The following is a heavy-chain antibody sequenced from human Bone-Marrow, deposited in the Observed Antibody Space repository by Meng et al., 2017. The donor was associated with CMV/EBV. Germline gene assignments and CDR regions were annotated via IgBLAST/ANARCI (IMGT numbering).Heavy chain of an antibody. J-gene: IGHJ6*01. CDR3: ARAQKSALMTGMGV. Sequence: GGSLRLSCAASGVTFDDYTMYWVRQTPGKGLEWVSAISWNSAIRDYAGSVKGRFIISRDNAKKTLYLQMNTLRIEDTALYYCARAQKSALMTGMGVWGQGTTVTGSS. CDR2: ISWNSAIR. CDR1: GVTFDDYT. D-gene: IGHD3-3*01. V-gene: IGHV3-9*01.